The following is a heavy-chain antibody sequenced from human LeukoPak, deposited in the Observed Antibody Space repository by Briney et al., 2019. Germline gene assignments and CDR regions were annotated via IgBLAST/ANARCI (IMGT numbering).Heavy chain of an antibody. D-gene: IGHD6-13*01. CDR2: ISSSSSII. CDR1: GFTFSSYS. CDR3: AKGSPGRDIAAPTIDY. Sequence: PGGSLRLSCAASGFTFSSYSMNWVRQAPGKGLEWVSYISSSSSIIYDADSVKGRFTISRDNAKNSLYPQMSSLRAEDTAVYYCAKGSPGRDIAAPTIDYWGQGALVTVSS. V-gene: IGHV3-48*01. J-gene: IGHJ4*02.